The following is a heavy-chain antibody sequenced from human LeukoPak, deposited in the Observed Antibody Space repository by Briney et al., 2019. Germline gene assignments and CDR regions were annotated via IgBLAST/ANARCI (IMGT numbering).Heavy chain of an antibody. V-gene: IGHV1-2*02. CDR3: ARSGSGYYLFFDY. Sequence: ASVKVSCKASGYTFTGYYMHWVRQAPGQGLEWMGWINPNSGGTNYAQKFQGRVTMTRDTSISTAYMELSRLRSDDTAVYYCARSGSGYYLFFDYWSQGTLVTVSS. CDR1: GYTFTGYY. CDR2: INPNSGGT. J-gene: IGHJ4*02. D-gene: IGHD3-22*01.